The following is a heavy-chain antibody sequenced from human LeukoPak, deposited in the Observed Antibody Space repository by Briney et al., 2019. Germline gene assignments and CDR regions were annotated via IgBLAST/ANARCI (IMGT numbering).Heavy chain of an antibody. Sequence: GGSLRLSCAASGFTFSGSAMHWVRQASGKGLEWVGRIRSKANSCATAYAASVKGRFTISRDDSKNTAYLQMNSLKTEDTAVYYCTRTIAAAGEYYYYYMDVWGKGTTVTVSS. J-gene: IGHJ6*03. CDR3: TRTIAAAGEYYYYYMDV. V-gene: IGHV3-73*01. CDR2: IRSKANSCAT. D-gene: IGHD6-13*01. CDR1: GFTFSGSA.